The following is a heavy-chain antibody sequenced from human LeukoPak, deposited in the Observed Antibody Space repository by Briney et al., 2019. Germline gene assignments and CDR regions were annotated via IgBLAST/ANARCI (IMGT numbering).Heavy chain of an antibody. V-gene: IGHV3-30*02. CDR1: GFISSSYG. J-gene: IGHJ3*02. Sequence: PGGSLRLSCAASGFISSSYGMHWVRQAPDKGLEWVAFIRYDGSRKYYADSVKGRFTISRDNSKNTLYLQMNSLRAEDTAMYYCAKVSLNMVNDAFDTWGQGTMVSVSS. CDR2: IRYDGSRK. CDR3: AKVSLNMVNDAFDT. D-gene: IGHD4/OR15-4a*01.